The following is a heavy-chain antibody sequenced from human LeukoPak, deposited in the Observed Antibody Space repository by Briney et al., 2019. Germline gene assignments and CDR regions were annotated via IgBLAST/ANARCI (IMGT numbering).Heavy chain of an antibody. Sequence: PGRSLRLSCAASGFTFSSYAMHWVRQAPGKGLEWVAVISYDGSNKYYADSVKGRFTISRDNSKNTVYLQMNSLRPEDTALYYCARDLSSYYCIDNWAPETVLTVSS. CDR2: ISYDGSNK. D-gene: IGHD3-22*01. CDR3: ARDLSSYYCIDN. J-gene: IGHJ4*02. V-gene: IGHV3-30-3*01. CDR1: GFTFSSYA.